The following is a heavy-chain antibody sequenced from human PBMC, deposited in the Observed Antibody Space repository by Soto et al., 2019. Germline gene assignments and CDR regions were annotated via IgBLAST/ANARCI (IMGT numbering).Heavy chain of an antibody. J-gene: IGHJ6*02. CDR3: ARGSPVVVVPAAIRPFYYYYGMDV. CDR1: GGTFSSYA. CDR2: IIPIFGTA. Sequence: GASVKVSCKASGGTFSSYAISWVRQAPGRGLEWMGGIIPIFGTANYAQKFQGRVTITADKSTSTAYMELSSLRSEDTAVYYCARGSPVVVVPAAIRPFYYYYGMDVWGQGTTVTVSS. D-gene: IGHD2-2*02. V-gene: IGHV1-69*06.